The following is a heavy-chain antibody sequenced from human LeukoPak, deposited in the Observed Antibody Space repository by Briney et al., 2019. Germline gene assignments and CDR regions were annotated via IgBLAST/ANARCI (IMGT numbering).Heavy chain of an antibody. V-gene: IGHV4-39*07. Sequence: SETLSLTCSVSGDSIASTIYYWGWIRQPPGKGLEWIGNIYYSGSTYYTPSLKSRVIISIDTSKNQFSLRVAAVTAADTAVYYCARGPKYQLLRYDAFDIWGQGTMVTVSS. J-gene: IGHJ3*02. CDR2: IYYSGST. CDR1: GDSIASTIYY. D-gene: IGHD2-2*01. CDR3: ARGPKYQLLRYDAFDI.